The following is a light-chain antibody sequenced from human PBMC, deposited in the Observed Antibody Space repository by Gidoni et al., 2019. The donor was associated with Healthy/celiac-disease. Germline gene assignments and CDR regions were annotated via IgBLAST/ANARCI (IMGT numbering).Light chain of an antibody. CDR1: QSLLHSNGYNY. CDR2: FGS. CDR3: MQALQTPCT. V-gene: IGKV2-28*01. Sequence: DIVMTQSPLSLPVTPGAPASISCRSSQSLLHSNGYNYLDWYLQKPGKAQQLLIYFGSNRASGVPDRFSGSGSGTDFTRKISRVEAEDVGVYYCMQALQTPCTFGQGTKVEIK. J-gene: IGKJ1*01.